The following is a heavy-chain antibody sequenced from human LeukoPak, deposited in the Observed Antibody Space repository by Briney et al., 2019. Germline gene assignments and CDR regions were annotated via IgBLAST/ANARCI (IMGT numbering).Heavy chain of an antibody. D-gene: IGHD3-3*01. CDR2: IYYSGST. CDR3: ARIGDSSGMDV. V-gene: IGHV4-28*01. Sequence: SETLSLTCAVSGYSISSNNWWGWIRPPPGKGLEWIGYIYYSGSTYYNPPLKSRVTMSVDTSKNQFSLKLNSVTAVDTAVYYCARIGDSSGMDVWGQGTTVTVSS. J-gene: IGHJ6*02. CDR1: GYSISSNNW.